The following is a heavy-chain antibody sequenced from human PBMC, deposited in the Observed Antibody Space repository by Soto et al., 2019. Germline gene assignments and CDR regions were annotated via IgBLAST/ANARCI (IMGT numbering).Heavy chain of an antibody. V-gene: IGHV1-2*02. Sequence: ASVKVSCKASGYTFTAYSMHWVRQAPGQGLEWIGWFNPNSGDTVYAEKFQGRVTLTRDTSISTAYMELSSLRSDDTALYYCAREPSAVLALDYWGQGTLVTLSS. J-gene: IGHJ4*02. CDR3: AREPSAVLALDY. CDR2: FNPNSGDT. CDR1: GYTFTAYS. D-gene: IGHD6-19*01.